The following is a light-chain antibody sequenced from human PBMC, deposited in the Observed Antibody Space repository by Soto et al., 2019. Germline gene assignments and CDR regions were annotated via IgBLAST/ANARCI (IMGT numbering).Light chain of an antibody. CDR2: DAT. CDR3: CSYAGSYTWV. V-gene: IGLV2-11*01. CDR1: SSGVAAYKY. Sequence: QSALTRPRAVAGSPAESVTSSCSGTSSGVAAYKYASRHQTYPRDAPKVTIYDATPPPSAAPDRSSGTKSGHTASLTISGLQAEDEADYYSCSYAGSYTWVFGSGPTVTVL. J-gene: IGLJ1*01.